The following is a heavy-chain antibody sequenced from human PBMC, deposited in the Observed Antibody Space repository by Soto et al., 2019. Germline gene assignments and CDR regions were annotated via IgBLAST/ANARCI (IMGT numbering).Heavy chain of an antibody. Sequence: GASVKVPCRASGYTFTGYYMHLVRQAPGQGLEWMGWINPNSGGTNYAQKFQGRVTMTRDTSISTAYMELSRLRSDDTAVYYCARYYDFWSGYRPYGMDVWGQGTTVTVSS. J-gene: IGHJ6*02. D-gene: IGHD3-3*01. CDR2: INPNSGGT. CDR1: GYTFTGYY. V-gene: IGHV1-2*02. CDR3: ARYYDFWSGYRPYGMDV.